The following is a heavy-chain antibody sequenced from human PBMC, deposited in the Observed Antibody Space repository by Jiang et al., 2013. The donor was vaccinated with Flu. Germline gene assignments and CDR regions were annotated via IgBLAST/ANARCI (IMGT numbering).Heavy chain of an antibody. V-gene: IGHV4-59*01. J-gene: IGHJ4*02. Sequence: PGLVKPSETLSLTCTVSGGSISSYYWSWIRQPPGKGLEWIGYIYYSGSTNYNPSLKSRVTISVDTSKNQFSLKLSSVTAADTAVYYCARFSSGWGYFDYWGQGTLVTVSS. CDR1: GGSISSYY. CDR3: ARFSSGWGYFDY. CDR2: IYYSGST. D-gene: IGHD6-19*01.